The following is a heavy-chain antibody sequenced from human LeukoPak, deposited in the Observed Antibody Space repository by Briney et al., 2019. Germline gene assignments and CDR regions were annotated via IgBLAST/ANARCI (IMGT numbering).Heavy chain of an antibody. CDR2: IRYDGSNK. J-gene: IGHJ5*02. CDR3: ARSDLLLQKAGSVP. V-gene: IGHV3-30*02. Sequence: GGSLRPSCAASGFTFSSYGMHWVRQAPGKGLEWVAFIRYDGSNKYYADSVKGRFTISRDNSKNTLYLQMNSLRAEDTAVYYCARSDLLLQKAGSVPWGQGTLVTVSS. CDR1: GFTFSSYG. D-gene: IGHD2-15*01.